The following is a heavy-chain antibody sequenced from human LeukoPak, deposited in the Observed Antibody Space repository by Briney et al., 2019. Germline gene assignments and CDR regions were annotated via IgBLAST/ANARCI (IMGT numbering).Heavy chain of an antibody. CDR1: GYSISSGYY. CDR2: IYHSGST. CDR3: ARRREHNYDILTGYYRSHYYYYMDV. J-gene: IGHJ6*03. D-gene: IGHD3-9*01. Sequence: SETLSLTCTVSGYSISSGYYWGWIRQPPGKGLEWIGSIYHSGSTNYNPSLKSRVTISVDTSKNQFSLKLSSVTAADTAVYYCARRREHNYDILTGYYRSHYYYYMDVWGKGTTVTISS. V-gene: IGHV4-38-2*02.